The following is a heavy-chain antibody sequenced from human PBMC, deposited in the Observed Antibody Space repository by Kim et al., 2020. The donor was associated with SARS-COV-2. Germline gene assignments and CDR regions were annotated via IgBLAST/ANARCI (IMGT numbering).Heavy chain of an antibody. J-gene: IGHJ1*01. D-gene: IGHD2-2*01. CDR3: ARGQPLVD. V-gene: IGHV4-31*03. CDR2: ISYSGNP. CDR1: GGSIRSGGKF. Sequence: SETLSLTCSVSGGSIRSGGKFWTWIRQHPAKGLEWIGYISYSGNPHYSPSLRSRISISLQTSENQFSLELTSVTAADTAVYYCARGQPLVDWGQGILVTVSS.